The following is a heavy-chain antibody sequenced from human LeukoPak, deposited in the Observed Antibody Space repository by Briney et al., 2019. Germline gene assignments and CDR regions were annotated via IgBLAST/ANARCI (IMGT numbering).Heavy chain of an antibody. V-gene: IGHV4-4*07. J-gene: IGHJ5*02. CDR2: IYTSGST. Sequence: PSETLSLTCTVSGGSISSYYWSWIRQPAGKGLEWIWRIYTSGSTNYNPSLKSRVTMSVDTSKNQFSLKLSSVTAADTAVYYCAREGRVPAALPDNWFDPWGQGTLVTVSS. CDR1: GGSISSYY. D-gene: IGHD2-2*01. CDR3: AREGRVPAALPDNWFDP.